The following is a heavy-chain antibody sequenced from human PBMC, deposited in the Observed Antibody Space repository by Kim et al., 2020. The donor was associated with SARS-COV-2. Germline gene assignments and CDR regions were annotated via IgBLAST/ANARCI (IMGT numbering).Heavy chain of an antibody. CDR3: AREGYSSSWYYGMDV. J-gene: IGHJ6*02. V-gene: IGHV3-30*04. CDR1: GFTFSSYA. CDR2: ISYDGSNK. D-gene: IGHD6-13*01. Sequence: GGSLRLSCAASGFTFSSYAMHWVRQAPGKGLEWVAVISYDGSNKYYADSVKGRFTISRDNSKNTLYLQMNSLRAEDTAVYYCAREGYSSSWYYGMDVWGQGTTVTVSS.